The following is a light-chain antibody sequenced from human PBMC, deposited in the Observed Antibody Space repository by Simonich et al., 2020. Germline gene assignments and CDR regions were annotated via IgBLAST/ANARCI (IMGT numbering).Light chain of an antibody. CDR3: LLSYSGAWV. Sequence: QAVVTQEPSLTVSPGGTVTLTCGSSTGAVTSGHYPYWFQQTPGQAPRTLIYVTSNKHSWTPARFSGSLLGGKAALTLSGAQPEDEAEYYCLLSYSGAWVFGGGTKLTVL. CDR1: TGAVTSGHY. CDR2: VTS. V-gene: IGLV7-46*01. J-gene: IGLJ3*02.